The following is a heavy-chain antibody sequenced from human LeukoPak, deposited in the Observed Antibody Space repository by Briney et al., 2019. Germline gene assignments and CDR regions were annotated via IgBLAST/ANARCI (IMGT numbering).Heavy chain of an antibody. D-gene: IGHD3-10*01. CDR1: GFTFGSYG. CDR2: ISYDGSNK. J-gene: IGHJ6*04. CDR3: AKEDPYYYGSGSYLLDV. V-gene: IGHV3-30*18. Sequence: GGSLRLSCAASGFTFGSYGMHWVRQAPGKGLEWVAVISYDGSNKYYADSVKGRFTISRDNSKNTLYLQMNSLRAEDTAVYYCAKEDPYYYGSGSYLLDVWGKGTTVTVSS.